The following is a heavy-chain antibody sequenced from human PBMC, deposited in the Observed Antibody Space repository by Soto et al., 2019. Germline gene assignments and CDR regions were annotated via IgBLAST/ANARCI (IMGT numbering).Heavy chain of an antibody. CDR1: GFTFSSYG. CDR3: AKEVGLTTEYFDY. J-gene: IGHJ4*02. CDR2: ISYDGNNK. D-gene: IGHD4-17*01. V-gene: IGHV3-30*18. Sequence: QVQLMESGGGVVQPGRSLRLSCAASGFTFSSYGMHWVRQAPGKGLEWVAVISYDGNNKYYADSVKGRFTISRDNSKNTLYLQMNSLRVEDTAVYSCAKEVGLTTEYFDYWGQGTLVTVSS.